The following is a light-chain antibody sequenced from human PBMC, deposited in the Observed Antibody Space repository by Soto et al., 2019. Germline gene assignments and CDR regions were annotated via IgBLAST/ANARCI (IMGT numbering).Light chain of an antibody. CDR1: QTINNQ. CDR3: QRRRNWPLT. Sequence: EIVLTQSPGTLSLSPGETATLSCRASQTINNQLAWYQQKPGQAPRLLIYDASTRATGIPARISGSGFGTDFILTISSLEPEDFAVYYCQRRRNWPLTFGGGTKVDIK. V-gene: IGKV3-11*01. J-gene: IGKJ4*01. CDR2: DAS.